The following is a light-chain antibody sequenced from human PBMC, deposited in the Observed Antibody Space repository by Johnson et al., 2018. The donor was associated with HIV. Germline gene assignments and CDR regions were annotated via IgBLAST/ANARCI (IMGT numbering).Light chain of an antibody. J-gene: IGLJ1*01. V-gene: IGLV1-51*02. CDR1: SSNIGNNY. CDR3: GTWDSSLSAYV. Sequence: QSVLTQPPSVSAAPGQKVTISCSGSSSNIGNNYVSWYQQLPGTAPKLLIYENNMLPSAIPDRFSGSKSGTSATLGVTGLQTGDEADYYCGTWDSSLSAYVFGTGTKVTVL. CDR2: ENN.